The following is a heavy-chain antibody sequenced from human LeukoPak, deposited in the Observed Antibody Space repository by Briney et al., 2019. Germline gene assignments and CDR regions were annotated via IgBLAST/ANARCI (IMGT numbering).Heavy chain of an antibody. CDR3: ARGILVTVYTAFDY. Sequence: SETLSLTCGVYGGSFSDYYWTWIRQSPGMGLEWIGEIIHSGSTNYNPSLTSRVTISVDTSKNQFSLELSSVTAADTAVYYYARGILVTVYTAFDYWGQGTLVTVSS. D-gene: IGHD2-2*02. V-gene: IGHV4-34*01. J-gene: IGHJ4*02. CDR2: IIHSGST. CDR1: GGSFSDYY.